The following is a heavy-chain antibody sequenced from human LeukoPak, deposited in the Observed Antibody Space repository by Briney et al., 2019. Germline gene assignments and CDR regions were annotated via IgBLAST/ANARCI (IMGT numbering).Heavy chain of an antibody. V-gene: IGHV3-66*01. CDR1: GFTVSPNY. CDR3: ARDCSTAALMDSSSWYGDYGMDV. Sequence: GGSLRLSCAASGFTVSPNYMSWVRQAPGKGLEWVSVLYSGGGTDYADSVKGRFTISRDNSKNTLYLQMNSLRAEDTAVYYCARDCSTAALMDSSSWYGDYGMDVWGQGTTVTVSS. D-gene: IGHD6-13*01. CDR2: LYSGGGT. J-gene: IGHJ6*02.